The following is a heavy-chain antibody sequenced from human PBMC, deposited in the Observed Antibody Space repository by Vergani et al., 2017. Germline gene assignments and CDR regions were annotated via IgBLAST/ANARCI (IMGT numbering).Heavy chain of an antibody. Sequence: VEAGGGLVQPGGSLRLSCTASGFTFQAFAFHWVRQVSRRGLEWVSGIDRNYGVKNGNSFEGRFSISRDNAKTAVFLQMNNLRHEDTALYFCVKDNDYDADGPFDLWGRGTLVTVSS. V-gene: IGHV3-9*01. D-gene: IGHD3-16*01. J-gene: IGHJ2*01. CDR2: IDRNYGVK. CDR1: GFTFQAFA. CDR3: VKDNDYDADGPFDL.